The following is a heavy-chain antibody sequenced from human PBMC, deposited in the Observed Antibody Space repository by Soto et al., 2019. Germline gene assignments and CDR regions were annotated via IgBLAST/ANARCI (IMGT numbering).Heavy chain of an antibody. CDR3: AGSGYYHNSGMDV. CDR2: VYHSGST. Sequence: ETLSLTCTVSGGSITSHYWTWIRQSPGKGPEWIGYVYHSGSTYYNPSLKSRVTISVDRSKNQFSLKLSSVTAADTAVYYCAGSGYYHNSGMDVWGQGTTVTVSS. CDR1: GGSITSHY. V-gene: IGHV4-59*11. D-gene: IGHD3-22*01. J-gene: IGHJ6*02.